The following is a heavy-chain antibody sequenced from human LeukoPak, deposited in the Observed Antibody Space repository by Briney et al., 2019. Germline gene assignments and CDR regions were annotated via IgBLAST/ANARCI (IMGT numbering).Heavy chain of an antibody. J-gene: IGHJ5*02. D-gene: IGHD1-26*01. V-gene: IGHV4-59*01. CDR2: IHITGNT. CDR3: AREQWGLVDL. Sequence: SETLSLTCTISGASISTCYWNWIRQSPEKGLEWIGYIHITGNTRYNPSLKSRVAISIDAPNNHFSLKLSSVTPADTAVYYCAREQWGLVDLWGQGTLVTVSS. CDR1: GASISTCY.